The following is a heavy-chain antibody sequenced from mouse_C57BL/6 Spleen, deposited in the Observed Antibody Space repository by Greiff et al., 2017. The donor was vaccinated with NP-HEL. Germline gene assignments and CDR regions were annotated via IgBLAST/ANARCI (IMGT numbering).Heavy chain of an antibody. J-gene: IGHJ1*03. Sequence: VQLKQSGAELVRPGASVKLSCTASGFNIKDYYMHWVKQRPEQGLEWIGRIDPEDGDTEYAPKFQGKATMTADTSSNTAYLQLSSLTSEDTAGYYCTKGYYGYDRYFDVWGTGTTVTVSS. CDR1: GFNIKDYY. D-gene: IGHD2-2*01. V-gene: IGHV14-1*01. CDR2: IDPEDGDT. CDR3: TKGYYGYDRYFDV.